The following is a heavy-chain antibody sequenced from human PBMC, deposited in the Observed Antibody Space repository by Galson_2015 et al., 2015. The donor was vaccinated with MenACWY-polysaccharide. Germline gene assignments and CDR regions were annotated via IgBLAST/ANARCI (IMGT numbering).Heavy chain of an antibody. D-gene: IGHD1-26*01. CDR3: ARGGGGSYPRFDY. Sequence: SLRLSCAASGFTFSSYTMNWVRQAPGKGLEWVSSISSTRTYIYYADSVKGRFTISRDNAKNSLYLQMNSLRAEDTAVYYCARGGGGSYPRFDYWGQGTLVTVSS. CDR2: ISSTRTYI. V-gene: IGHV3-21*01. J-gene: IGHJ4*02. CDR1: GFTFSSYT.